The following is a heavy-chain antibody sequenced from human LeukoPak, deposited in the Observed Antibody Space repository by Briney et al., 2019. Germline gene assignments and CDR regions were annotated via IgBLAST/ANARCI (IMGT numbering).Heavy chain of an antibody. CDR2: IYYSGST. V-gene: IGHV4-59*12. J-gene: IGHJ6*03. CDR3: ARGVKYCSGGSCYFRLFWYYYMDV. D-gene: IGHD2-15*01. Sequence: PSETLSLTCTVSGGSISGYYWSWIRQPPGKGLEWIGYIYYSGSTNYNPSLKSRVTISVDTSKNQFSLKLSSVTAADTAVYYCARGVKYCSGGSCYFRLFWYYYMDVWGKGTTVTVSS. CDR1: GGSISGYY.